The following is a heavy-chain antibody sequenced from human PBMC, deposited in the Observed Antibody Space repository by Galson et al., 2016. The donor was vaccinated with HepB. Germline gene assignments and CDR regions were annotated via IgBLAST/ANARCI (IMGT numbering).Heavy chain of an antibody. D-gene: IGHD2-8*02. CDR3: ARDSRFCTGVWCLWWFDP. V-gene: IGHV3-48*02. Sequence: SLRLSCAGSGFTFNTFGMNWVRQAPGKGLEWISYISDDSSHIHYADSVKGRFTVPRDNAKNSLFLQMNNLRDDDTAVYYCARDSRFCTGVWCLWWFDPWGQGVQVTVSS. J-gene: IGHJ5*02. CDR1: GFTFNTFG. CDR2: ISDDSSHI.